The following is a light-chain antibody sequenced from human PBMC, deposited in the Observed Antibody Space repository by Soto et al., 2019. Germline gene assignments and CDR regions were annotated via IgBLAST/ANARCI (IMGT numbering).Light chain of an antibody. V-gene: IGLV2-8*01. CDR2: EFS. CDR1: SSDVGGYNY. J-gene: IGLJ2*01. Sequence: QSALTQPPSASGSPGQSVTISCTGTSSDVGGYNYVSWYQQHPGKAPKLMIYEFSKRPSGVPDRFSGSKSGNTASLTVSGLQAEDEADYYCSSYAGSNKVFGGGTQLTVL. CDR3: SSYAGSNKV.